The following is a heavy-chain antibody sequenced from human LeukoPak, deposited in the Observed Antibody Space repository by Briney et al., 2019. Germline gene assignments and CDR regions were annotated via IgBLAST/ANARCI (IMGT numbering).Heavy chain of an antibody. CDR3: ASPRDSSGYYYPMDY. CDR2: IIPIFTTA. CDR1: GGTISNYV. V-gene: IGHV1-69*13. D-gene: IGHD3-22*01. Sequence: GASVKVSCKAAGGTISNYVISWVRQAPGQGLEWMGGIIPIFTTANYAQKFQGRVTITADESTSTAYMELSSLRSEDTAVYYCASPRDSSGYYYPMDYWGQGTLVTVSS. J-gene: IGHJ4*02.